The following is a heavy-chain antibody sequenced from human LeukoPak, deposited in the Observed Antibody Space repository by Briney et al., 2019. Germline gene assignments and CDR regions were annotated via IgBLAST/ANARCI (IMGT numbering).Heavy chain of an antibody. CDR1: GFTFSSYS. CDR2: ISSSSSYI. D-gene: IGHD3-22*01. CDR3: ARDRYDSRGSISINAFDI. J-gene: IGHJ3*02. Sequence: GGSLRLSCAASGFTFSSYSMNWVRQAPGKGLEWVSSISSSSSYIYYADSVKGRFTISRDNAKNSLYLQMNSLRAEDTAVYYCARDRYDSRGSISINAFDIWGQGTMVTVSS. V-gene: IGHV3-21*01.